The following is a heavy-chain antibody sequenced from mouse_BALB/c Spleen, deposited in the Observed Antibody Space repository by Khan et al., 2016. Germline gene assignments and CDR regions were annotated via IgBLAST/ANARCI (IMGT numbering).Heavy chain of an antibody. CDR2: ISSGGST. CDR1: GFTFSSYA. V-gene: IGHV5-6-5*01. CDR3: GRGPYIVDY. Sequence: EVKLEESGGDLVKPGGSLKLSCAASGFTFSSYAMSWVRQTPEKRLDWVASISSGGSTYYPDSLKGRFPISRDNGRKILYLQMSTLRSEDTAMYYCGRGPYIVDYWGQGTTLTVSS. J-gene: IGHJ2*01. D-gene: IGHD1-3*01.